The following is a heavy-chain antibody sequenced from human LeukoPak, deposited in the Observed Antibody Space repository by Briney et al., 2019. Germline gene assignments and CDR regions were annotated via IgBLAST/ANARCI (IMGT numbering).Heavy chain of an antibody. CDR3: ARIGEIQLWPYFGY. D-gene: IGHD5-18*01. CDR1: GFTVSSNY. Sequence: PGGSLRLSCAASGFTVSSNYMSWVRQAPGKGLEWVSVIYSGGSTYYADSVKGRFTISRDNSKNTLYLQMNSLRAEDTAVYYCARIGEIQLWPYFGYWGQGTLVTVSS. CDR2: IYSGGST. J-gene: IGHJ4*02. V-gene: IGHV3-53*01.